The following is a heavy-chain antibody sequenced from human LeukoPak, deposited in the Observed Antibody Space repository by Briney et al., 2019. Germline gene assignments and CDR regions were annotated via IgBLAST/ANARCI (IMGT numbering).Heavy chain of an antibody. D-gene: IGHD3-22*01. V-gene: IGHV4-61*09. CDR1: GGSISSGTYY. Sequence: SETLSLTCTVSGGSISSGTYYWSWIRQPAGKGLEWIGHIYTSGSTNYNPSLKSRVTITVDTSKNQFSLMLSSMTAADTAVYYCTRDGYYYDTSATNWYFDLWGRGTLVTVSS. CDR3: TRDGYYYDTSATNWYFDL. CDR2: IYTSGST. J-gene: IGHJ2*01.